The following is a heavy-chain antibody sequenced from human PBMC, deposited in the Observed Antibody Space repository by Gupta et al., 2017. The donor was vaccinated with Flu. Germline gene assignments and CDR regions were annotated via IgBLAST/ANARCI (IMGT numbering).Heavy chain of an antibody. J-gene: IGHJ4*02. D-gene: IGHD3-22*01. CDR3: ARAKGKGIVVVIPIFDY. Sequence: QVQLQESGPGLVKPSETLSLTCTVSGGSISSYYWSWIRQPPGKGLEWIGYIYYSGSTNYKPSLKSRVTISVDTSKNQFSLKLSSVTAADTAVYYCARAKGKGIVVVIPIFDYWGQGTLVTVSS. CDR1: GGSISSYY. CDR2: IYYSGST. V-gene: IGHV4-59*01.